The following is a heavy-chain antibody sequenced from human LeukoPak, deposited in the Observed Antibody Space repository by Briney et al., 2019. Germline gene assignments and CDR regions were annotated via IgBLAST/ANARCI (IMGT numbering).Heavy chain of an antibody. CDR3: ARSYCSSTSCLFDY. J-gene: IGHJ4*02. CDR2: ITNDGSST. D-gene: IGHD2-2*01. CDR1: GLTFSSHW. V-gene: IGHV3-74*01. Sequence: GGSLRLSCAASGLTFSSHWMHWVRQAPGKGLVWVSRITNDGSSTTYADSVKGRFTISRDNAKNTLYLQMNSLRVEDTAVYYCARSYCSSTSCLFDYWGQGTLVTVSS.